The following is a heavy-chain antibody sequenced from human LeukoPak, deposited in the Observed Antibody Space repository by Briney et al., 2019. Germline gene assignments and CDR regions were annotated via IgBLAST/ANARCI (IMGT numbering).Heavy chain of an antibody. J-gene: IGHJ4*02. CDR3: ARGGGSYPFDY. CDR2: IYHSGST. D-gene: IGHD3-16*01. V-gene: IGHV4-38-2*01. Sequence: PSETLSLPCAVSGYSINNGYYWGWIRQPPGKGLEWIGSIYHSGSTYYNPSLKSRVTISIDTSKNQFSLKLTSVTAADTAVYYCARGGGSYPFDYWGQGTVATVSS. CDR1: GYSINNGYY.